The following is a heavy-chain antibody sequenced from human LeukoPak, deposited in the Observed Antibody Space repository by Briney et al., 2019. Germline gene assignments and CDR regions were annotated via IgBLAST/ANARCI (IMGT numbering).Heavy chain of an antibody. J-gene: IGHJ4*02. CDR3: ARLRVTTGFDY. CDR1: DGSLTRSSYY. V-gene: IGHV4-39*01. Sequence: PSETLSLTCSVSDGSLTRSSYYWGWIRQTPGEGLDWIGSIYCSGIAYYNPSLQGRVTMSVDTSKNQFSLKLNSVTVADTAVYFCARLRVTTGFDYWGQGIPVTVSS. D-gene: IGHD2-21*02. CDR2: IYCSGIA.